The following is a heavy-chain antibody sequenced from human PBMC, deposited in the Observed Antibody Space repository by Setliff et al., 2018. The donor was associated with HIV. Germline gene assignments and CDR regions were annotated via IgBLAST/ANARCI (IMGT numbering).Heavy chain of an antibody. Sequence: PSETLSLTCTVSGGSISSSSYYWGWIRQPPGKGLEWIGSVYYSGTTYYNPSLESRVTISVDTSKNQFSLKLSSVTAADTAVYYCASGYGSGNYPGDWGQGTLVTVS. CDR2: VYYSGTT. CDR1: GGSISSSSYY. CDR3: ASGYGSGNYPGD. J-gene: IGHJ4*02. V-gene: IGHV4-39*07. D-gene: IGHD3-10*01.